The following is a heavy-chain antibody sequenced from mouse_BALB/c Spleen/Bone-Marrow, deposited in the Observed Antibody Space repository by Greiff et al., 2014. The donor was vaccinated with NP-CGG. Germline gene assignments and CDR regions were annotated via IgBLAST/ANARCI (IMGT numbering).Heavy chain of an antibody. D-gene: IGHD2-3*01. CDR2: IYPGNSDA. Sequence: EVQLQQSGTVLARPGASVKMSCKASGYTFTSYWMHWVKQRPGQGLEWIGTIYPGNSDASYNQKFKGKAKLTAVTSTSTAYMELSSLTNEDSAVYYCTIYDGYYYAMDYWGQGTSVTVSS. CDR3: TIYDGYYYAMDY. CDR1: GYTFTSYW. V-gene: IGHV1-5*01. J-gene: IGHJ4*01.